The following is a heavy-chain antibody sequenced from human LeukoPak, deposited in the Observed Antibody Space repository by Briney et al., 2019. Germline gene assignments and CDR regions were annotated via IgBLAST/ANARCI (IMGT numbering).Heavy chain of an antibody. V-gene: IGHV4-39*07. D-gene: IGHD6-13*01. J-gene: IGHJ4*02. CDR3: ARISSSWYGGAYFDY. Sequence: SETLSLTCTVSGGSISSSSYYWGWIRQPPGKGLEWIGSIYYSGSTYYNPSLKSRVTISVDTSKNQFSLKLSSVTAADTAVYYCARISSSWYGGAYFDYWGQGTLVTVSS. CDR1: GGSISSSSYY. CDR2: IYYSGST.